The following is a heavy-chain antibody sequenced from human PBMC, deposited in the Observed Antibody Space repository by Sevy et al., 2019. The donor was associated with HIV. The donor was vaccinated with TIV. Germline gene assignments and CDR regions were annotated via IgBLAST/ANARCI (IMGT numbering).Heavy chain of an antibody. D-gene: IGHD5-18*01. J-gene: IGHJ4*02. V-gene: IGHV3-30*18. CDR1: GFTFSSYG. Sequence: GGSLRLSCAASGFTFSSYGMHRVRQAPGKGLEWVAVISYDGSNKYYADSVKGRFTISRDNSKNTLYLQMNSLRAEDTAVYYCAKEGGVDTAMAPGDYWGQGTLVTVSS. CDR2: ISYDGSNK. CDR3: AKEGGVDTAMAPGDY.